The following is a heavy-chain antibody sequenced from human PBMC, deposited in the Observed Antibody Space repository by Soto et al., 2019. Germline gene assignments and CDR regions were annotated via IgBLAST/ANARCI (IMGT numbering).Heavy chain of an antibody. V-gene: IGHV4-39*01. CDR1: GGSISSNIYY. CDR3: ARRVKRATIDY. CDR2: IYYSATT. D-gene: IGHD5-12*01. J-gene: IGHJ4*02. Sequence: SETLSLTCTVSGGSISSNIYYWAWIRQPPGKGLEWIGSIYYSATTFYSPSLKSRVTISGDTSKNQFSLKLTSVTAADTAVYYCARRVKRATIDYWGQGILVTVS.